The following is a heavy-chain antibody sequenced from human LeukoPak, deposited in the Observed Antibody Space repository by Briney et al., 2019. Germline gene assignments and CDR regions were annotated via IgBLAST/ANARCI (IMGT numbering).Heavy chain of an antibody. Sequence: PRGSLRLSCAASGFTPSSFWISWVRQAPGKGLEWVANIKQDGSEKYYVDSVKGRFTISRDNAKNSLYLQMNSLRAEDTAVYYCARRGFDYWGQGTLVTVSS. V-gene: IGHV3-7*01. CDR1: GFTPSSFW. J-gene: IGHJ4*02. CDR2: IKQDGSEK. CDR3: ARRGFDY.